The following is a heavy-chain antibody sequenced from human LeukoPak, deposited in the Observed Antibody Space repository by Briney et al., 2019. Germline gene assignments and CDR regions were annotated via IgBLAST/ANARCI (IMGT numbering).Heavy chain of an antibody. D-gene: IGHD3-22*01. CDR2: IKQDGSEK. Sequence: PGGSLRLSCAASGFTFSDYWMTWVREAPGKGLEGVANIKQDGSEKDYVDSVKGRFTSSRDNAKNSLYLQMDSLRVENTAVYYCARKGGYSSGYYYWGQGTLVTLSS. CDR1: GFTFSDYW. J-gene: IGHJ4*01. V-gene: IGHV3-7*01. CDR3: ARKGGYSSGYYY.